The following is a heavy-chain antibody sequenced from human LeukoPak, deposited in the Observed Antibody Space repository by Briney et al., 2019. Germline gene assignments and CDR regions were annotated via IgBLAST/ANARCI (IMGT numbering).Heavy chain of an antibody. CDR1: GYTFTSCD. J-gene: IGHJ6*03. CDR3: ARAHPLIAVAVGGYYYYMDV. V-gene: IGHV1-8*01. CDR2: MNPNSGNT. D-gene: IGHD6-19*01. Sequence: ASVKVSCKASGYTFTSCDINWVRQATGQGLEWMGWMNPNSGNTGYAQKFQGRVTMTRNTSISTAYMELSSLRSEDTAVYYCARAHPLIAVAVGGYYYYMDVWGKGTTVTVSS.